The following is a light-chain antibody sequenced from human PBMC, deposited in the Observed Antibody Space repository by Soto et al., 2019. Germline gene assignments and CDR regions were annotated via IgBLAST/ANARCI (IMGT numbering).Light chain of an antibody. CDR1: QNINNW. V-gene: IGKV1-5*01. Sequence: DIQMTQSPATLSASVGDRVTITCRASQNINNWLAWYQHNPGKAPKLLIYDASILRTGVPSRFSGSGSGTDFTLTINCLQPDDFATYYCPQQTNHPLTFGGGTRVQIK. J-gene: IGKJ4*01. CDR2: DAS. CDR3: PQQTNHPLT.